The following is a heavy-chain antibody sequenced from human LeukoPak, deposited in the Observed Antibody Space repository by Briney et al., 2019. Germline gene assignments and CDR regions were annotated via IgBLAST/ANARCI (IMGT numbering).Heavy chain of an antibody. D-gene: IGHD3-22*01. J-gene: IGHJ4*02. V-gene: IGHV4-30-4*01. CDR3: ARQSNTYYYDSSGYQN. Sequence: SETLSLTCTVSGGSISSGDYYWSWIRQPPGKGLEWIVYIYYSGSTYYNPSLKSRVTISVDTSKNQFSLKLSSVTAADTAVYYCARQSNTYYYDSSGYQNWGQGTLVTVSS. CDR2: IYYSGST. CDR1: GGSISSGDYY.